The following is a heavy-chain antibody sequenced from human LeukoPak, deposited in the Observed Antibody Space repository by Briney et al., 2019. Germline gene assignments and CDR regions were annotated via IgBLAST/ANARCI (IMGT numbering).Heavy chain of an antibody. V-gene: IGHV3-66*01. D-gene: IGHD3-10*01. J-gene: IGHJ4*02. CDR1: GFTVSTNY. CDR2: IYSGDRT. Sequence: GGSLRLSCAASGFTVSTNYMSWVRQAPGKGLEWVSIIYSGDRTDYADSLKGRFTISRDTSKNTLYLQMSSLRAEDTAVYYCARDVRKQVLWSWGQGTLVTVSS. CDR3: ARDVRKQVLWS.